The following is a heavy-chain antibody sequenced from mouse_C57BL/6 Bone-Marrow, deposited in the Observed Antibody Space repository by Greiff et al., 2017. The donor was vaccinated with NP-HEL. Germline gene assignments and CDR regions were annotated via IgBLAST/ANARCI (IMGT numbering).Heavy chain of an antibody. V-gene: IGHV5-6*03. Sequence: EVKLMESGGGLVQPGGSLKLSCAASGFTFSSYGMSWVRQTPDKRLEWVATISSGGSYTYYPDSVKGRFTISRDNAKNTLYLQMSSLKSEDTAMYYCARQAYYDAMDYWGQGTSVTVSS. CDR2: ISSGGSYT. J-gene: IGHJ4*01. CDR3: ARQAYYDAMDY. CDR1: GFTFSSYG.